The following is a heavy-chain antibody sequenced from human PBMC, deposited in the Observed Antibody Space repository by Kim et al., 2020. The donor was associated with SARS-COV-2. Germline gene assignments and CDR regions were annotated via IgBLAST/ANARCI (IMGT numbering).Heavy chain of an antibody. Sequence: GGSLRLSCAASGFAFSSYAMSWVRQSPGKGLEWVSTISGSGGTTYYADSVKGRFTISRDNSRNTLYLQINSLTAEDTAVYYCAKEEPFGTNKPTYYGMD. D-gene: IGHD3-10*01. V-gene: IGHV3-23*01. J-gene: IGHJ6*01. CDR2: ISGSGGTT. CDR1: GFAFSSYA. CDR3: AKEEPFGTNKPTYYGMD.